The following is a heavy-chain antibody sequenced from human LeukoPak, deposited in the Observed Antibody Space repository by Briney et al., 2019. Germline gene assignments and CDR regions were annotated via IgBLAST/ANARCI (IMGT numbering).Heavy chain of an antibody. D-gene: IGHD3-22*01. J-gene: IGHJ4*02. CDR1: GFTFSSYG. CDR3: ARDGRPYYYDSSGLDY. Sequence: GGSLRLSCAASGFTFSSYGMHWVRQAPGKGLEWVAVISYDGSNKYYADSVKGRFTISRDNSKNTLYLQMNSLRAEDTAVYYCARDGRPYYYDSSGLDYWGQGTLVTVSS. CDR2: ISYDGSNK. V-gene: IGHV3-30*19.